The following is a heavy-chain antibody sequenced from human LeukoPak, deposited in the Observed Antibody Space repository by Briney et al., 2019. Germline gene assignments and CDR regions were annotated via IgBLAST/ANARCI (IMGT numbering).Heavy chain of an antibody. CDR3: ARAQGSGLTDY. D-gene: IGHD3/OR15-3a*01. CDR1: GGSLSSYY. V-gene: IGHV4-59*01. J-gene: IGHJ4*02. Sequence: VKPSETLSLTCTVSGGSLSSYYWSWIRQPQGRGLEWIGYIYYSGTTHYNPSLESRVTISLDTSKNQFSLKLSSVNAADTAVYYCARAQGSGLTDYWGQGTLVTVSS. CDR2: IYYSGTT.